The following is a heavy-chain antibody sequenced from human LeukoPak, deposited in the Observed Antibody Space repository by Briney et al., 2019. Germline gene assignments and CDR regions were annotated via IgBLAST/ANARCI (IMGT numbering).Heavy chain of an antibody. Sequence: PGGSLRLSCSASGFIFSTYWMSWVRQAPGKGLEWVANIKQDGSEKHYVDSVKGRFTISRDNAKNSLYLQMNSVRVEDTAVYYCARTSGAGSTFDYWGQGTLVTVSS. CDR2: IKQDGSEK. D-gene: IGHD1-1*01. J-gene: IGHJ4*02. CDR3: ARTSGAGSTFDY. CDR1: GFIFSTYW. V-gene: IGHV3-7*01.